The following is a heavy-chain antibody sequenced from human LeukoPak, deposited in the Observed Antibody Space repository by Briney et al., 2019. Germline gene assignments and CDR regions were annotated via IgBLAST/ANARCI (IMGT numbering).Heavy chain of an antibody. J-gene: IGHJ4*02. CDR1: GDSVSSNSAA. CDR3: ARERLRYFDWLFYDY. V-gene: IGHV6-1*01. CDR2: TYYMSKWYN. D-gene: IGHD3-9*01. Sequence: SQTLSLTCAISGDSVSSNSAAWNWIRQSPSRGLEWLGRTYYMSKWYNDYAVSVKSRIAINPDTSKNQFSLQLNSVTPEDTAVYYCARERLRYFDWLFYDYWGQGTLVTVSS.